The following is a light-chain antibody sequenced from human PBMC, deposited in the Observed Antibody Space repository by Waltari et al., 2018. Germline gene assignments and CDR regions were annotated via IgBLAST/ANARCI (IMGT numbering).Light chain of an antibody. V-gene: IGLV2-11*01. CDR2: EVS. CDR3: CSYAGDYSWI. Sequence: QSALTQPRSVSGSPGQSVTIPCTGAGSDVGGYHYVSWYQQHPGKAPKLMLDEVSKRPSGVPDRFSGSKSGNTASLTISGLQAEDEADYYCCSYAGDYSWIFGGGTKVTVL. J-gene: IGLJ2*01. CDR1: GSDVGGYHY.